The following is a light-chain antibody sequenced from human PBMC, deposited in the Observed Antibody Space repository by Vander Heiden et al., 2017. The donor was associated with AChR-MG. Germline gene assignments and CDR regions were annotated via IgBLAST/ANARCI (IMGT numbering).Light chain of an antibody. J-gene: IGKJ4*01. CDR2: DAS. CDR1: QSVSTY. V-gene: IGKV3-11*01. Sequence: ELVLTQSPVTLSLSPGEGATLSCRASQSVSTYLGWYQQKPGQAPRLLIYDASNRATGIPARFSGSGSGTDFTLTISSLEPEDFAVYYCQQRSNWRSTFGGGTKVEIK. CDR3: QQRSNWRST.